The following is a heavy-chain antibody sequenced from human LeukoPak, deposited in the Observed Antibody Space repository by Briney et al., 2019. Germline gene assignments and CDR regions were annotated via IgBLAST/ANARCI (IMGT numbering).Heavy chain of an antibody. CDR3: ARTYDFWSGYYQARYFDY. Sequence: PGGSLRLSCAASGFTFSSYAMSWVRQAPGKGLEWIGEINHSGSTNYNPSLKSRVTISVDTSKNQFSLKLSSVTAADTAVYYCARTYDFWSGYYQARYFDYWGQGTLVTVSS. J-gene: IGHJ4*02. V-gene: IGHV4-34*01. CDR2: INHSGST. CDR1: GFTFSSYA. D-gene: IGHD3-3*01.